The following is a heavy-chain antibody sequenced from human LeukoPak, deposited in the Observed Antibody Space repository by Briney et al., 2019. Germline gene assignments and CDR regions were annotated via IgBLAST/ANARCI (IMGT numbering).Heavy chain of an antibody. CDR1: GYTFTSYY. V-gene: IGHV1-2*02. CDR2: INPNSGGT. Sequence: ASVKVSCKASGYTFTSYYMHWVRQAPGQGLEWMGWINPNSGGTNYAQKFQGRVTMTRDTSISTAYMELSRLRSDDTAVYYCASAAAVVDYFDYWGQGTLVTVSS. D-gene: IGHD6-13*01. CDR3: ASAAAVVDYFDY. J-gene: IGHJ4*02.